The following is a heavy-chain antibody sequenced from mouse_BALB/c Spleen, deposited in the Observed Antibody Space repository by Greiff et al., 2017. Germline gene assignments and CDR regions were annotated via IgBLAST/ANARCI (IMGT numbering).Heavy chain of an antibody. D-gene: IGHD2-4*01. CDR2: IWAGGST. V-gene: IGHV2-9*02. CDR1: GFSLTSYG. CDR3: ARDMITTTTWFAY. Sequence: VKLVESGPGLVAPSQSLSITCTVSGFSLTSYGVHWVRQPPGKGLEWLGVIWAGGSTNYNSALMSRLSISKDNSKSQVCLKMNSLQTDDTAMYYCARDMITTTTWFAYWGQGTLVTVTA. J-gene: IGHJ3*01.